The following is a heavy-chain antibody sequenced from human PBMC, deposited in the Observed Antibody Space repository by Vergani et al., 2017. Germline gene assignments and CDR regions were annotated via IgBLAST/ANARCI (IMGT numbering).Heavy chain of an antibody. CDR3: ARVTMVRGDSGVDY. CDR1: GGTFSSYA. CDR2: IIPIFGTA. V-gene: IGHV1-69*01. D-gene: IGHD3-10*01. Sequence: QVQLVQSGAEVKKPGSSVKVSCKASGGTFSSYAISWVRQAPGQGLEWMGGIIPIFGTANYAQKFQGRVTITADESTSTVYMVLSSLRSEDTAVYYCARVTMVRGDSGVDYWGQGTLVTVSS. J-gene: IGHJ4*02.